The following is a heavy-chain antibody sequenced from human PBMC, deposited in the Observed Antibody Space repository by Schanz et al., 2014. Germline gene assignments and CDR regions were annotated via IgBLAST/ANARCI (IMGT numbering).Heavy chain of an antibody. D-gene: IGHD3-10*01. V-gene: IGHV4-31*03. Sequence: QVQLQQSGPGLVKPSQTLSLTCTVSGDSISSSGSYWTWIRQHPGKGLEWIGYIYYRGSTYYNPSLKSRVTISTDMSRNQFSLRLKSVTAADTAVYFCARARRITSFRGIVFGYWGQGSLVTVSS. CDR1: GDSISSSGSY. CDR2: IYYRGST. J-gene: IGHJ4*02. CDR3: ARARRITSFRGIVFGY.